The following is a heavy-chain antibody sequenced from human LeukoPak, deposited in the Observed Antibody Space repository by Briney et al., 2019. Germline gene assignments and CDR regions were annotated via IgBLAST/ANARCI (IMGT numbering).Heavy chain of an antibody. CDR3: ARDSLTMIVGRQKRGLDY. J-gene: IGHJ4*02. CDR2: ISSSDNTI. D-gene: IGHD3-22*01. CDR1: GFTFSDYY. Sequence: PGGSLRLSCAASGFTFSDYYMSWIRQAPGKGLEWVSYISSSDNTIYYADSVKGRFTISRDNAKNSLYLQMNSLRAEDTAVYYCARDSLTMIVGRQKRGLDYWGQGTLVTVSS. V-gene: IGHV3-11*04.